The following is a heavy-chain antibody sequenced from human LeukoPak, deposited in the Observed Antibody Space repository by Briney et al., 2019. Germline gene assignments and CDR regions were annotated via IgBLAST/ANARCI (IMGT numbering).Heavy chain of an antibody. D-gene: IGHD3-3*01. J-gene: IGHJ6*02. CDR3: AKDTPPSITIFGVVTLDYYYYGMDV. CDR1: GFTFSSYA. CDR2: ISGSGGST. Sequence: GGSLRLSCAASGFTFSSYAMSWVRQAPGKGLEWVSAISGSGGSTYYAGSVKGRFTISRDNSKNTLYLQMNSLRAEDTAVYYCAKDTPPSITIFGVVTLDYYYYGMDVWGQGTTVTVSS. V-gene: IGHV3-23*01.